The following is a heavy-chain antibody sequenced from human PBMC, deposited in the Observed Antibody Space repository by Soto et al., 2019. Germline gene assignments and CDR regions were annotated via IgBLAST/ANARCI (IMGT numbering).Heavy chain of an antibody. D-gene: IGHD4-17*01. CDR3: TREDYGKYYFDY. V-gene: IGHV3-30-3*01. CDR1: GFTFWDYS. J-gene: IGHJ4*02. Sequence: PGGSLRLSCAGSGFTFWDYSMHWVRQAPGKVLEWVAIMSKDGGVEYYADSVKGRFSVSRDNSKYTLFLQMNSLKPEDTAVYYCTREDYGKYYFDYWGQGSLLTVS. CDR2: MSKDGGVE.